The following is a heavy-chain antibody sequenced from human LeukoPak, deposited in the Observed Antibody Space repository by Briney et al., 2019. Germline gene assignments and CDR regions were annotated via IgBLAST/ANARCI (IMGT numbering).Heavy chain of an antibody. CDR3: AKSNGYGLVDI. CDR2: IYYSGST. CDR1: GGSISSYH. D-gene: IGHD3-10*01. J-gene: IGHJ3*02. V-gene: IGHV4-59*12. Sequence: SETLSLTCTVSGGSISSYHWSWIRQPPGQGLEWIGYIYYSGSTNYNPSLKSRVTISVDTSRNQFSLKLNSVTAADTAVYYCAKSNGYGLVDIWGQGTMVTVSS.